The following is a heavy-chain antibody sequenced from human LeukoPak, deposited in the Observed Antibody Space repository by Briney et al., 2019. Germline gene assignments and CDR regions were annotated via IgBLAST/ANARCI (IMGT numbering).Heavy chain of an antibody. CDR3: TKAAGITYYYYNMDV. CDR1: GFTLSSYA. V-gene: IGHV3-23*01. J-gene: IGHJ6*02. D-gene: IGHD6-13*01. Sequence: GGSLRLSCAASGFTLSSYAMSWVRQAPGKGLEWVSGISGSGGTTYHADSVKGRFTISRDTSKNTLYLQMNTLRAEDTAVYYCTKAAGITYYYYNMDVWGQGTTVTAS. CDR2: ISGSGGTT.